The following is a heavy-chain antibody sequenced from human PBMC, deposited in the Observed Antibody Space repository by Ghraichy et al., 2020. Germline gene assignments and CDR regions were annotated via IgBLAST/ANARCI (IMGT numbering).Heavy chain of an antibody. CDR1: GYTFTSYG. D-gene: IGHD6-19*01. Sequence: VKVSCKASGYTFTSYGISWVRQAPGQGLEWMGWISAYNGNTNYAQKLQGRVTMTTDTSTSTAYMELRSLRSDDTAVYYCARAGYSSGCCWFDPWGQGTLVTVSS. V-gene: IGHV1-18*01. CDR3: ARAGYSSGCCWFDP. CDR2: ISAYNGNT. J-gene: IGHJ5*02.